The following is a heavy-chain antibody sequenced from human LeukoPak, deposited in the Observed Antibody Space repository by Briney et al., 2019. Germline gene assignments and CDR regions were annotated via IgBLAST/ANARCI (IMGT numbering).Heavy chain of an antibody. J-gene: IGHJ4*02. D-gene: IGHD2-15*01. V-gene: IGHV4-34*01. CDR1: GGSFSGYY. CDR3: ARRRYCSGGSCYSDFDY. CDR2: INHSGST. Sequence: SETLSFTCAVYGGSFSGYYWSWIRQPPGKGLEWIGEINHSGSTNYNPSLKSRVTISVDTSKNQFSLKLSSVTAADTAVYYCARRRYCSGGSCYSDFDYWGQGTLVTVSS.